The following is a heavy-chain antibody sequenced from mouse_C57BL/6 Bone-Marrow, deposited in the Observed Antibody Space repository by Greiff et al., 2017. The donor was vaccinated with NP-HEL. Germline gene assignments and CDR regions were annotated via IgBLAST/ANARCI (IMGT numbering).Heavy chain of an antibody. D-gene: IGHD1-1*01. V-gene: IGHV1-82*01. Sequence: QVQLQQSGPELVKPGASVKISCKASGYAFSSSWMNWVKQRPGKGLEWIGRIYPGDGDTNYNGKFKGKATLTADKSSSTAYMQLSSLTSEDSAVYFCARGMGFYGSSYYFDYWGQGTTLTVSS. CDR2: IYPGDGDT. J-gene: IGHJ2*01. CDR1: GYAFSSSW. CDR3: ARGMGFYGSSYYFDY.